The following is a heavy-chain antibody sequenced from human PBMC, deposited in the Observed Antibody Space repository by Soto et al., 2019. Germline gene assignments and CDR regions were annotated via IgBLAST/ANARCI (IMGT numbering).Heavy chain of an antibody. J-gene: IGHJ5*02. V-gene: IGHV1-46*01. CDR2: INPHGGST. D-gene: IGHD1-26*01. Sequence: ASVKVSCKAPRDTFTSYYINGVRQAPGQGLEWMGVINPHGGSTAYAQKFKGRVTLTRDTSASTVYMEVSSLTSEDTAMYYCARSSGGNFGIIIEGTNWFAPWGQGTLVTVSS. CDR1: RDTFTSYY. CDR3: ARSSGGNFGIIIEGTNWFAP.